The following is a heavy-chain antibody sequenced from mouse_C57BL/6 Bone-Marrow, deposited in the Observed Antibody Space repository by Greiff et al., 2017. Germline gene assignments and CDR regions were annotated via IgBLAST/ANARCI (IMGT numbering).Heavy chain of an antibody. J-gene: IGHJ2*01. Sequence: VQLQQSGPELVKPGASVKISCTASGYAFSSSWMNWVKQRPGKGLEWIGRIYPGDGDTNYNAKFKGKATLTADKSSSTAYMQLSSLTSEDSAIYFCAREDNSNYGDYWGQGTTLTVSS. CDR2: IYPGDGDT. CDR1: GYAFSSSW. CDR3: AREDNSNYGDY. D-gene: IGHD2-5*01. V-gene: IGHV1-82*01.